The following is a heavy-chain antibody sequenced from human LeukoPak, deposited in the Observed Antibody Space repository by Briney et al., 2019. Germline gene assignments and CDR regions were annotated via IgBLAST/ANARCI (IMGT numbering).Heavy chain of an antibody. CDR2: IDWDDDK. CDR1: GFSLSTPAVR. Sequence: SGPTLVNPTQTLTLTCTFSGFSLSTPAVRVSWIRQPPGKGLEWLARIDWDDDKFYNTSLKTRLTISKDTSKNQVVLTMTNMDPVDTATYYCARTQYSSSSRFYFDYWGQGTLVTVSS. J-gene: IGHJ4*02. D-gene: IGHD6-6*01. CDR3: ARTQYSSSSRFYFDY. V-gene: IGHV2-70*04.